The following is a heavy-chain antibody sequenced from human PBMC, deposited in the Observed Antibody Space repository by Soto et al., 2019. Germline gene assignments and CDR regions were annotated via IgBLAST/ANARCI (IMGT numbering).Heavy chain of an antibody. CDR3: ARHCSGGSCSDNWFDP. J-gene: IGHJ5*02. D-gene: IGHD2-15*01. CDR2: IYYSGST. Sequence: SETLSLTCTVSGGSISSGGYYWTWIRQHPGKGLEWIGSIYYSGSTYYNPSLKSRVTISVDTSKNQFSLKLSSVNAADTAVYYCARHCSGGSCSDNWFDPWGQGTLVTVSS. V-gene: IGHV4-39*01. CDR1: GGSISSGGYY.